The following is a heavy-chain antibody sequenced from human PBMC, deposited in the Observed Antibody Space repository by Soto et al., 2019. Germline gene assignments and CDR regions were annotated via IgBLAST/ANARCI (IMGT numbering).Heavy chain of an antibody. J-gene: IGHJ4*02. CDR1: GGSFIGYY. CDR2: INHSGST. Sequence: SETLSLTCAVYGGSFIGYYWSWIRQPPGKGLEWIGEINHSGSTNYNPSLKSRVTISVDTSKNQFSLKLSSVTAADTAVYYCARELELLDYFDYWGQGTLVTVSS. D-gene: IGHD1-7*01. V-gene: IGHV4-34*01. CDR3: ARELELLDYFDY.